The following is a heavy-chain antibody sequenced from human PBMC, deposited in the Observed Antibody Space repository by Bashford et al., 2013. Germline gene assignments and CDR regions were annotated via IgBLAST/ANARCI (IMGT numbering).Heavy chain of an antibody. J-gene: IGHJ6*02. Sequence: SETLSLTCTVSGGSISTYYWSWIRQPPGKGLEWIGYIYYTGSTNYNPSLKSRVTISVDTSKNQFSLKLSSVTAADTAVYYCARDPRPRVDYYYGMDVWGQGTTVTVSS. CDR3: ARDPRPRVDYYYGMDV. CDR1: GGSISTYY. V-gene: IGHV4-59*01. CDR2: IYYTGST.